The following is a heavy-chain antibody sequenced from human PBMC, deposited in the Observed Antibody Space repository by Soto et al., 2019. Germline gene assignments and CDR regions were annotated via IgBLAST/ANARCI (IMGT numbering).Heavy chain of an antibody. D-gene: IGHD2-2*01. Sequence: QVQLVQSGAEVKKPVASVKVSCKASGYTFTSYGISWVRQAPGQGLEWMGWISAYNGNTNYAQKLQGRVNMTTDTPTSTAYMELRSLRSDDTAVYYCARDLTGPAAFTHYYGMDVWGQGTTVTVSS. V-gene: IGHV1-18*01. CDR1: GYTFTSYG. J-gene: IGHJ6*02. CDR3: ARDLTGPAAFTHYYGMDV. CDR2: ISAYNGNT.